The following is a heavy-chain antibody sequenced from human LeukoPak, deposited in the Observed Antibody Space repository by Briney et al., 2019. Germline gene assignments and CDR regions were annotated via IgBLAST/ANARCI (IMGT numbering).Heavy chain of an antibody. V-gene: IGHV5-51*01. CDR3: ARHRKDIGFDS. CDR2: IYPDDSDT. Sequence: GESLKISCKGSGYSLSSYWIGWVRQMPGKGLEWMAIIYPDDSDTRYSPSFQGQVTISADKSISTAYLQWSSLKASDTAMYYCARHRKDIGFDSWGQGTLVTVSS. CDR1: GYSLSSYW. D-gene: IGHD2-15*01. J-gene: IGHJ4*02.